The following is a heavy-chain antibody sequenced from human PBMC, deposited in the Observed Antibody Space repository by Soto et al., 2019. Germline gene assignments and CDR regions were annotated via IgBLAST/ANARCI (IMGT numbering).Heavy chain of an antibody. CDR2: ISRSNSDT. CDR1: GFTFSDHY. CDR3: ARGHYGLDV. J-gene: IGHJ6*02. Sequence: PGGSLRLSCAASGFTFSDHYMTWIRQAPGKGLEWVSYISRSNSDTKYADSVKGRFTISRDNAKNSLYLQMDSLRAEDTALYYCARGHYGLDVWGQGTTVTVSS. V-gene: IGHV3-11*03.